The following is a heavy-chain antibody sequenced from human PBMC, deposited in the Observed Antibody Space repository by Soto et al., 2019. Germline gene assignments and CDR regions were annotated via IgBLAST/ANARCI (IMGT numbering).Heavy chain of an antibody. V-gene: IGHV1-2*02. J-gene: IGHJ3*02. CDR2: INPATGAA. CDR1: GYPVTAYY. D-gene: IGHD3-3*01. Sequence: QLHLVQSGAVVKKPGASVTVSCSASGYPVTAYYMHWVRQAPGRGLEWMGGINPATGAAKYTQKFRGRVTMTRDTSTSNAVMEPSRLPSRSPGGFYVARGGGVGVAGSAAFDMWGQGTLVTVSS. CDR3: ARGGGVGVAGSAAFDM.